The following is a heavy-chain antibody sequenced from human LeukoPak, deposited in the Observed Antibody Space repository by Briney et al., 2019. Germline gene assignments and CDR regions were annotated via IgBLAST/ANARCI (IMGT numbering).Heavy chain of an antibody. CDR1: GGSIRSYY. CDR2: MYYNGGT. CDR3: ARGNRGDYVWGSYRAYYFDY. V-gene: IGHV4-59*01. J-gene: IGHJ4*02. Sequence: SETLSLTCAVSGGSIRSYYWSWIRQPPGKGLEWIGYMYYNGGTDYNPSLNSRATISVDTSKNQFSLRLSSVTAADTAVYYCARGNRGDYVWGSYRAYYFDYWGQGTLVTVSS. D-gene: IGHD3-16*02.